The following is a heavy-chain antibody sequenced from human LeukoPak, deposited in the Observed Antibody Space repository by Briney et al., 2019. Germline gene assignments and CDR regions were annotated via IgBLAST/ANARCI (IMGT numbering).Heavy chain of an antibody. CDR1: GFTFSSYA. D-gene: IGHD6-19*01. CDR3: AKHKQWLVWCYFDY. V-gene: IGHV3-23*01. J-gene: IGHJ4*02. CDR2: ISGSGGST. Sequence: GGSLRLSCAASGFTFSSYAMSWVRQAPGKGLEWVSAISGSGGSTYYADSVKGRFTISRDNSKNTLYLQMNSLGAEDTAVYYCAKHKQWLVWCYFDYWGQGTLVTVSS.